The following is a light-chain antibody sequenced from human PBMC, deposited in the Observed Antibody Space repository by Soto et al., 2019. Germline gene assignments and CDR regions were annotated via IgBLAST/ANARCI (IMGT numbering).Light chain of an antibody. CDR2: DVS. J-gene: IGLJ3*02. CDR3: SSYPSSASRWV. Sequence: QSALTQPASVSGSPGQTITISCTGTSNDIGAYNYVFWYQHHPGKAPQLIIYDVSNRPSGVSDRFSGSKSGDTASLTISGLQAGDEADYYCSSYPSSASRWVFGGGTKLTVL. V-gene: IGLV2-14*03. CDR1: SNDIGAYNY.